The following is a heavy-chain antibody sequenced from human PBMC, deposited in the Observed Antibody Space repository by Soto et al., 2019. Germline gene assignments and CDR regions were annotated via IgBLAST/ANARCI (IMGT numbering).Heavy chain of an antibody. Sequence: PSQTRSFAGTVCYGVIMVSNVFWGWARQPTGKGLEWIGNIDYSGTAYFSPSLGTRVTFPVDTSKNQFSLTLYSVTAADTAVYYCARTTGRHLDFWGQGILVTVS. CDR3: ARTTGRHLDF. D-gene: IGHD4-4*01. J-gene: IGHJ4*02. CDR1: YGVIMVSNVF. V-gene: IGHV4-39*01. CDR2: IDYSGTA.